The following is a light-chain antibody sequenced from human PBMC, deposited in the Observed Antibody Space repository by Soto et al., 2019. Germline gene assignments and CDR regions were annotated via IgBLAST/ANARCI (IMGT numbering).Light chain of an antibody. CDR1: QSVSSK. Sequence: EIVMTQSPATLSVSPGERATLSCRASQSVSSKLAWYQQKPGQAPRLLIYGASTRATGIPARFSGSGSGTEITLTISSLQSEDFAVYYCHQYDTWPLTFGGGAKVEIK. V-gene: IGKV3-15*01. J-gene: IGKJ4*01. CDR3: HQYDTWPLT. CDR2: GAS.